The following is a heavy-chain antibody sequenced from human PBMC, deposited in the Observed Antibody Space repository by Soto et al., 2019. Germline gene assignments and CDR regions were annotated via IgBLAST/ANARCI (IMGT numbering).Heavy chain of an antibody. CDR1: GGSINTFY. Sequence: SETLSLTCTVSGGSINTFYWSWVRQPAGKGLEWIGRIFSSGSTSFNPSPESRAAMSVDTSKNHFSLNLSSVTAADMAVYYCAREGSYSAYNFAHGIQLWSFDFWGQGALVTVSS. CDR3: AREGSYSAYNFAHGIQLWSFDF. D-gene: IGHD5-12*01. CDR2: IFSSGST. J-gene: IGHJ4*02. V-gene: IGHV4-4*07.